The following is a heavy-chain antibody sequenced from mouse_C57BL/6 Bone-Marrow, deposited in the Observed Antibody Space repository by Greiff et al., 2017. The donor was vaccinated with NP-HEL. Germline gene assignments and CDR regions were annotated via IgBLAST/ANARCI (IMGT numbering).Heavy chain of an antibody. CDR3: ARGGYSFAY. J-gene: IGHJ3*01. CDR2: IYPGSGST. Sequence: VQLQQPGAELVKPGASVKMSCKASGYTFTSYWITWVKQRPGQGLEWIGDIYPGSGSTNYNEKFMSKATLTVATSSSTAYMQLSSLTSEDAAVYYCARGGYSFAYWGQGTLVTVSA. CDR1: GYTFTSYW. D-gene: IGHD2-3*01. V-gene: IGHV1-55*01.